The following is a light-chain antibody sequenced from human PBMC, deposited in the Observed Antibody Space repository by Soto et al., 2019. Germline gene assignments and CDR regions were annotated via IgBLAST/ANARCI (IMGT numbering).Light chain of an antibody. CDR2: GAS. CDR3: QQYNNLWT. Sequence: EIVMTQSPATLSVSPGERATLSCRASQSVSSNLAWYQKKPGQAPRLLIYGASTRATGIPTSFSGSVSGTEFTLTISSLQSEDFAVYYCQQYNNLWTFGQGTRVEIK. V-gene: IGKV3-15*01. J-gene: IGKJ1*01. CDR1: QSVSSN.